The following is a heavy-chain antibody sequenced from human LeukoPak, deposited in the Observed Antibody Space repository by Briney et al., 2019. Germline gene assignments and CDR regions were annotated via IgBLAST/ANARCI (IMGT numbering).Heavy chain of an antibody. CDR1: GFTVSNNY. CDR2: IYSHGGT. Sequence: GGSLRLSCAASGFTVSNNYMSWVRQAPGKGLEWVSLIYSHGGTNYADSVKGRFTISRDNSKNTLYLQMNSLRAEDTAVYYCARDTARAGLDYWGQGTLVTVSS. CDR3: ARDTARAGLDY. J-gene: IGHJ4*02. V-gene: IGHV3-66*01. D-gene: IGHD5-18*01.